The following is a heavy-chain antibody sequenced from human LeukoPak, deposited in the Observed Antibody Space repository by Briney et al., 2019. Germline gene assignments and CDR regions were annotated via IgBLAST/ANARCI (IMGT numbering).Heavy chain of an antibody. CDR2: MNPNSGNT. Sequence: ASVKVSCKASGYTFTSYDINWVRQATGQGLEWMGWMNPNSGNTGYAQKFQGRVTTTRNTSISTAYMELSSLRSEDTAVYYCAISHGYTYYFDYWGQGTLVTVSS. V-gene: IGHV1-8*01. D-gene: IGHD5-18*01. J-gene: IGHJ4*02. CDR1: GYTFTSYD. CDR3: AISHGYTYYFDY.